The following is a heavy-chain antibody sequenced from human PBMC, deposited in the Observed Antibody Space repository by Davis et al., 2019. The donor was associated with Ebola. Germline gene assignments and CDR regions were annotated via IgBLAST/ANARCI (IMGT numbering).Heavy chain of an antibody. CDR2: ISYDGSNK. V-gene: IGHV3-30*03. J-gene: IGHJ4*02. D-gene: IGHD5-24*01. Sequence: PGGSLRLSCAASGFTFSSYGMHWVRQAPGKGLEWVAVISYDGSNKYYADSVKGRFTISRDNSKNTLYLQMNSLRAEDTAVYYCARAFLSIDGYNYRRTYFDYWGQGTLVTVSS. CDR1: GFTFSSYG. CDR3: ARAFLSIDGYNYRRTYFDY.